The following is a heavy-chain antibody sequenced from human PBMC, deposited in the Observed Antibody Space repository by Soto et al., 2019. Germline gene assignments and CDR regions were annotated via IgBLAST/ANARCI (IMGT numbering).Heavy chain of an antibody. V-gene: IGHV1-69*13. CDR2: IIPIIGKA. CDR1: GYTFTSYG. CDR3: AKVARYSSSRTPPSWFDP. D-gene: IGHD6-13*01. Sequence: SVKVSCKASGYTFTSYGISWVRQAPGQGLEWMGGIIPIIGKANYAQKFQGRVTITADESTSTAYMELSSLRSEDTAVYYCAKVARYSSSRTPPSWFDPWGQGTLVTVSS. J-gene: IGHJ5*02.